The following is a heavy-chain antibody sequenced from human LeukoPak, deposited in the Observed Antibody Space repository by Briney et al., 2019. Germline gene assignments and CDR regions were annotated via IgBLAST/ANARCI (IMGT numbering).Heavy chain of an antibody. J-gene: IGHJ4*02. CDR3: ARVGGLDSSSWIDY. D-gene: IGHD6-13*01. CDR2: INHSGST. CDR1: GGSFSGYY. V-gene: IGHV4-34*01. Sequence: SETLSLTCAVYGGSFSGYYWSWIRQPPGKGLEWIGEINHSGSTNYNPSLKSRVTISVDTSKNQFSLKLSSVTAADTAVYYCARVGGLDSSSWIDYWGQGTLVTVSS.